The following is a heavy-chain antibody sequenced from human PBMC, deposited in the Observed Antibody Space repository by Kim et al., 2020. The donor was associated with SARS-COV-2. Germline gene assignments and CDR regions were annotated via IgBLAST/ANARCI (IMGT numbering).Heavy chain of an antibody. D-gene: IGHD3-10*01. J-gene: IGHJ4*02. CDR1: GYTFTGYY. V-gene: IGHV1-2*02. CDR2: FNPNSGGT. Sequence: ASVKVSCKASGYTFTGYYMHWVRQAPGQGLEWMGWFNPNSGGTNYAQKFQGRVTMTRDTSISTAYMELSRLRSDDTAVYYCARDYRTRLWFGESNFDYWGQGALVTVSS. CDR3: ARDYRTRLWFGESNFDY.